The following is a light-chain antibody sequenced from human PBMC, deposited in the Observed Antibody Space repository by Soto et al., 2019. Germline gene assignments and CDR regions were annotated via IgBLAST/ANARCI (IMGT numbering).Light chain of an antibody. V-gene: IGKV3-11*01. CDR1: QSISRY. Sequence: EVVLTQSPGTLSLSPWERATLSCRASQSISRYLAWYQQKPGQAPRLLIFDASNRATGIPARFSGSGSGTDFTLTISSLEPEDFAVYYCQQRNNWTFGQGTKVDI. J-gene: IGKJ1*01. CDR3: QQRNNWT. CDR2: DAS.